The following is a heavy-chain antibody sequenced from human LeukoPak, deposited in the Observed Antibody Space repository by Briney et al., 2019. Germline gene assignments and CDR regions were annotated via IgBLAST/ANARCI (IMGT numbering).Heavy chain of an antibody. V-gene: IGHV4-59*01. D-gene: IGHD4-17*01. J-gene: IGHJ3*02. CDR1: GGSISSYY. Sequence: PSETLSLTCTVSGGSISSYYWGWLRQPPGKGLEWIGYIYYSGSTNYNPSLKSRVTISVDTSKNQFSLKLSSVTAADTAVYYCARDADDYGDYLDAFDIWGQGTMVTVSS. CDR3: ARDADDYGDYLDAFDI. CDR2: IYYSGST.